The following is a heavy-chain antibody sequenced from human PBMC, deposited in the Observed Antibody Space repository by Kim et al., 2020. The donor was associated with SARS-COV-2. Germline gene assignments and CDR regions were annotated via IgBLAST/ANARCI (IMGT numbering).Heavy chain of an antibody. CDR3: ARAEYGSGSYYNVGGDY. Sequence: VKDRFTISRDNSNNALYLQMNSLGAEDTAVYYCARAEYGSGSYYNVGGDYWGQGTLVTVSS. J-gene: IGHJ4*02. V-gene: IGHV3-53*01. D-gene: IGHD3-10*01.